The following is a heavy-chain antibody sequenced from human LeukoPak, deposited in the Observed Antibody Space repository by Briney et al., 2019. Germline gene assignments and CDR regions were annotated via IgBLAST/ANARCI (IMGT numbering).Heavy chain of an antibody. D-gene: IGHD4-23*01. CDR3: ARDNSVEDTAWWFDP. V-gene: IGHV3-73*01. Sequence: GGSLRLSCAASGFTFSGSAMHWVRQASGKGLEWVGRIRSKANSYATAYAASVKGRFTISRDDSKNTAYLQMNSLKTEDTAVYYCARDNSVEDTAWWFDPWGQGTLVTVSS. J-gene: IGHJ5*02. CDR1: GFTFSGSA. CDR2: IRSKANSYAT.